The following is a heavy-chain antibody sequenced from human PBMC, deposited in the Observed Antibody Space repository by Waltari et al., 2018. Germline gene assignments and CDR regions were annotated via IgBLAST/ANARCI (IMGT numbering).Heavy chain of an antibody. CDR2: IRVSKRNT. V-gene: IGHV1-18*01. J-gene: IGHJ4*02. D-gene: IGHD3-22*01. CDR3: ARGRYYDPDGLHPSDF. CDR1: GYIFDNYG. Sequence: QVQLIQSGAAVKKPGASVKVSCATSGYIFDNYGISWVRQAPGEGLEWMGWIRVSKRNTNYAQPLQGRVSLTSDTSTNRAFLELRGLRSDDTAIYYCARGRYYDPDGLHPSDFWGQGTLVTVSS.